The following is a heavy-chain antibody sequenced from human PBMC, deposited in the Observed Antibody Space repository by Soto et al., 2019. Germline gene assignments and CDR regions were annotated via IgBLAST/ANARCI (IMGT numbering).Heavy chain of an antibody. CDR3: ARESEDLTSNFDY. V-gene: IGHV3-21*01. CDR2: ISSTTNYI. J-gene: IGHJ4*02. CDR1: GFTFTRYS. Sequence: SGGSLRLSCAASGFTFTRYSMNRVRQAPGKGLEWVSSISSTTNYIYYADSMKGRFTVSRDNAKNSVYLEMNSLSAEDTAVYYCARESEDLTSNFDYWGQGTLVTVSS.